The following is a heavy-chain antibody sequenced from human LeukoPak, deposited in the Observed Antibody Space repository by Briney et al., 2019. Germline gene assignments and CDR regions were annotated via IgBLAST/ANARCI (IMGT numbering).Heavy chain of an antibody. Sequence: GGSLRLSCAASGFTFSSYSMNWIRQAPGKGLEWVSSISSSSSYIYYAASVKGRFTISRDNSNNTLYLQMNSLTAEDTALYYCARDQGGSYSYWGQGTLVTVSS. V-gene: IGHV3-21*01. CDR2: ISSSSSYI. J-gene: IGHJ4*02. D-gene: IGHD1-26*01. CDR1: GFTFSSYS. CDR3: ARDQGGSYSY.